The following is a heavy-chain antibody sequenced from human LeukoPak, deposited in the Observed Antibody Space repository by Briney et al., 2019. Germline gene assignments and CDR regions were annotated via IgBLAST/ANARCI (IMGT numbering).Heavy chain of an antibody. D-gene: IGHD3-9*01. V-gene: IGHV1-46*01. CDR3: ARVEPDWLVEY. CDR1: GYTFTSYY. Sequence: ASVKVSCKASGYTFTSYYMHWVRQAPGQGLEWMGIINPSGGSTSYAQKFQGRVTMTRDTSTSTVYMELSSLRSEDTPVYYCARVEPDWLVEYWGQGTLVTVSS. CDR2: INPSGGST. J-gene: IGHJ4*02.